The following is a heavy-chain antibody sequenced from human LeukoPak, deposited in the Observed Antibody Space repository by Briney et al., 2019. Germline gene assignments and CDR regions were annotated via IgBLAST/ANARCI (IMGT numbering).Heavy chain of an antibody. J-gene: IGHJ4*02. D-gene: IGHD4-17*01. V-gene: IGHV1-2*02. CDR3: ARPTHRLTVTTAIDY. CDR2: INPKNGAT. CDR1: GYTFTGFY. Sequence: ASVRVCCKPSGYTFTGFYIHWVRQARGQGLQWMGLINPKNGATKYSQNFRGRVTMTRDTSIDTACMELSSLTSDDTAIYYCARPTHRLTVTTAIDYWGQGTLVTVSS.